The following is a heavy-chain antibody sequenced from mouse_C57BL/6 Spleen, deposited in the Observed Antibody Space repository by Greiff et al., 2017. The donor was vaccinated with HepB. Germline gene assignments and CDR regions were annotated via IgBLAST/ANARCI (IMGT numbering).Heavy chain of an antibody. CDR2: ISDGGSYT. Sequence: EVKVEESGGGLVKPGGSLKLSCAASGFTFSSYAMSWVRQTPEKRLEWVATISDGGSYTYYPDNVKGRFTISRDNAKNNLYLQMSHLKSEDTAMYYCARDYYGNYEWYFDVWGTGTTVTVSS. V-gene: IGHV5-4*01. CDR3: ARDYYGNYEWYFDV. CDR1: GFTFSSYA. J-gene: IGHJ1*03. D-gene: IGHD2-1*01.